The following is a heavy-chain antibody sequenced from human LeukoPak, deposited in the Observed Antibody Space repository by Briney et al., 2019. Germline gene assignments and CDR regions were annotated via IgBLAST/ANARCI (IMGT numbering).Heavy chain of an antibody. J-gene: IGHJ6*02. CDR3: ACGIAAGYYYYGMDV. CDR1: GGSFSGYY. V-gene: IGHV4-34*01. D-gene: IGHD6-13*01. Sequence: SETLSLTCAVYGGSFSGYYWSWIRQPPGKGLEWIGEINHSGSTNYSPSLKSRVTISVDTSKNQFSLKLSSVTAADTAVYYCACGIAAGYYYYGMDVWGQGTTVTVSS. CDR2: INHSGST.